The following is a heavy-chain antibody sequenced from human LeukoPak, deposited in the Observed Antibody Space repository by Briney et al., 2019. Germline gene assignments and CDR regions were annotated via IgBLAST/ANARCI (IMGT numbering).Heavy chain of an antibody. D-gene: IGHD1-1*01. J-gene: IGHJ4*02. CDR1: GFTFSDHY. CDR2: TRNKANSYTT. V-gene: IGHV3-72*01. Sequence: GGSLRLSCAASGFTFSDHYMDWVRQAPGKGLEWVGRTRNKANSYTTEYAASVKDRFTISRDDSKAIAYLQMNSLKTEDTAVYHCTRDRGAYNLYDYWGQGTLVTVSS. CDR3: TRDRGAYNLYDY.